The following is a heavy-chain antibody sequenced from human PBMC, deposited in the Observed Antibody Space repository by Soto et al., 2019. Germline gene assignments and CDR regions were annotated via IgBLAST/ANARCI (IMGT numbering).Heavy chain of an antibody. J-gene: IGHJ4*02. CDR2: IYWDDDK. Sequence: SGPTLVNPAQTLTLTCDFSRFPLSTYHMGVAWIRQPPGKALEWLALIYWDDDKRYSPSLKDRLAISKDTSSNQVVLTITNMDPGDTATYFCAHAGDYDLLTFDHWGPGTLVTVS. D-gene: IGHD4-17*01. CDR1: RFPLSTYHMG. V-gene: IGHV2-5*02. CDR3: AHAGDYDLLTFDH.